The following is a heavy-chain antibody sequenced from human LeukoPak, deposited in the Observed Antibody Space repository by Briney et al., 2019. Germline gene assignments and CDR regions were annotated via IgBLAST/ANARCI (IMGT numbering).Heavy chain of an antibody. CDR3: AKVGLQQQLNY. CDR2: ISGSGGST. Sequence: GGSLRLSCAASGFTFSSYAMSWVRQAPGKGLEWVSAISGSGGSTYYAGSVKGRFTISRDNSKNTLYLQMNSLRAEDTAVYYCAKVGLQQQLNYWGQGTLVTVSS. V-gene: IGHV3-23*01. D-gene: IGHD6-13*01. CDR1: GFTFSSYA. J-gene: IGHJ4*02.